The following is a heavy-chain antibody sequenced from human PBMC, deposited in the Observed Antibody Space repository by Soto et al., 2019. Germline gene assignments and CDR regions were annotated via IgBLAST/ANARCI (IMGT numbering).Heavy chain of an antibody. Sequence: GASVKVSCKASGGTFSSYAISWVRQAPGQGLEWMGGIIPIFGTANYAQKFQGRVTITADKSTSTAYMELSSLRSEDTAVYYCARGPSYDILTGYYNATWGQGTLVTVSS. CDR2: IIPIFGTA. CDR3: ARGPSYDILTGYYNAT. D-gene: IGHD3-9*01. CDR1: GGTFSSYA. V-gene: IGHV1-69*06. J-gene: IGHJ5*02.